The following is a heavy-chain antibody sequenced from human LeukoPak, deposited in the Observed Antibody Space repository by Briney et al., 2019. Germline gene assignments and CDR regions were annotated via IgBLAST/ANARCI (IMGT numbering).Heavy chain of an antibody. D-gene: IGHD4-11*01. CDR3: SRECYSCPNWFDT. J-gene: IGHJ5*02. V-gene: IGHV4-38-2*02. Sequence: PSQTLSLTCTVSGHSISSCYYWGWIRQPPGKGLEGIGSIYHSGSPYTNPSLKSRVSMSVVTAKNQISLILTSVTAADTAVYYCSRECYSCPNWFDTWGQGTLVTVSS. CDR2: IYHSGSP. CDR1: GHSISSCYY.